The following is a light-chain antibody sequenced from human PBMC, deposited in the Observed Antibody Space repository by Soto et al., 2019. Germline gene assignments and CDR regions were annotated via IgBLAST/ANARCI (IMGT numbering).Light chain of an antibody. CDR2: DVT. CDR3: SSYTSSSTYV. V-gene: IGLV2-14*01. CDR1: SSYVGGYNY. Sequence: QSALTQPASVSGSPGQSITISCTGTSSYVGGYNYVSWYQQHPGKAPKLIIYDVTNRPSGVSNRFSVSKSGNTASLTISGLQAEDEADYYCSSYTSSSTYVFGTGTKLTVL. J-gene: IGLJ1*01.